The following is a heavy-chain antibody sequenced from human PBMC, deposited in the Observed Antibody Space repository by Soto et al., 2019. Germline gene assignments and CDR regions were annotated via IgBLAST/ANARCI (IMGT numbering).Heavy chain of an antibody. CDR1: GGSISSGGYY. CDR2: IFYTGST. V-gene: IGHV4-39*01. CDR3: ARHRSFHPLY. Sequence: SETLSLTCTVSGGSISSGGYYWSWIRQHPGKGLEWIGSIFYTGSTYYNLSLKSRVTISVDTSKNQFSLNLSSVTAADTAVYYCARHRSFHPLYWGQGALVTVSS. J-gene: IGHJ4*02.